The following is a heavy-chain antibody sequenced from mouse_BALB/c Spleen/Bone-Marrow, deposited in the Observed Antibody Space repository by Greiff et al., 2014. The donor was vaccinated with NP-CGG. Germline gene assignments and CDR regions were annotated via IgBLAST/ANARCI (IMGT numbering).Heavy chain of an antibody. D-gene: IGHD1-1*02. CDR2: ISYSGST. CDR3: ARGRAMGFAY. CDR1: GDSITSGY. J-gene: IGHJ3*01. Sequence: VQLQQPGPSLVKPSQTLSLTCSVTGDSITSGYWNWIRKFPGNKLEYMGYISYSGSTYYNPSLKSRISITRDTSKSQYYLQLNSVTTEDTATYYCARGRAMGFAYWGQGTLVTVSA. V-gene: IGHV3-8*02.